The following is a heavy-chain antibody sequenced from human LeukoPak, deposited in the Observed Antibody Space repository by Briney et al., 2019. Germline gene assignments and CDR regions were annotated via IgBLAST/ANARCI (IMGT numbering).Heavy chain of an antibody. CDR2: IKNDGSSI. CDR1: GFTFSSYW. V-gene: IGHV3-74*01. Sequence: PGGSLRLSCAASGFTFSSYWMHWVRQTPGRGLVWVSRIKNDGSSILYADSVKGRFTISRDNAKNTLYLQMNSLRAEDTAVYYCAKGPDYGGNSRAKLRNYFDYWGQGTLVTVSS. D-gene: IGHD4-23*01. CDR3: AKGPDYGGNSRAKLRNYFDY. J-gene: IGHJ4*02.